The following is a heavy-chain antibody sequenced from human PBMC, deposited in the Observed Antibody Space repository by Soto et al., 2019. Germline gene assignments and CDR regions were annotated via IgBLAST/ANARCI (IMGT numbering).Heavy chain of an antibody. D-gene: IGHD4-17*01. CDR1: GYTFTSYY. CDR2: INPSGGST. J-gene: IGHJ5*02. V-gene: IGHV1-46*01. CDR3: ARDLDYGGNSRSNWFDP. Sequence: ASVKVSCKASGYTFTSYYMHWVRQAPGQGLEWMGIINPSGGSTSYAQKFQGRVTMTRDTSTSTVYMELSSLRSEDTAVYYCARDLDYGGNSRSNWFDPWGQGTLVTVSS.